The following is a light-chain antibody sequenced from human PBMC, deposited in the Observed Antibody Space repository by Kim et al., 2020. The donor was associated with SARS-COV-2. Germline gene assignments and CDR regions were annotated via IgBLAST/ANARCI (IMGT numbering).Light chain of an antibody. CDR2: DNN. CDR1: NSNIVNNY. CDR3: GTWDSSLSAYV. J-gene: IGLJ1*01. Sequence: QNVTISYSGSNSNIVNNYVSWYQQLPGTAPKLLIYDNNKRPSGIPDRFSGSKSGTSATLGITGLQTGDEADYYCGTWDSSLSAYVFGTGTKVTVL. V-gene: IGLV1-51*01.